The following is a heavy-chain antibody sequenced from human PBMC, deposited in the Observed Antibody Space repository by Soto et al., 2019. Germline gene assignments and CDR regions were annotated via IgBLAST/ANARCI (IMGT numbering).Heavy chain of an antibody. Sequence: PSETLSLTCAVYGGSFRGYYWSWIRQPPGKGLEWIGEINHSGSTNYNPSLKSRVTMSADTSKNQFSLKLSSVTAADTAVYYCARGPGALQVLGIYYYFYSLDVWGKGTTVT. J-gene: IGHJ6*03. CDR3: ARGPGALQVLGIYYYFYSLDV. CDR2: INHSGST. D-gene: IGHD3-16*01. V-gene: IGHV4-34*01. CDR1: GGSFRGYY.